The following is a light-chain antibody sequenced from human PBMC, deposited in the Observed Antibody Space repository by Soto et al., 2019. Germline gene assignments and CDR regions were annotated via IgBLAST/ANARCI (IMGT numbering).Light chain of an antibody. J-gene: IGKJ4*01. Sequence: IQLTQSPSSLSASVGDRVTITCRASQGISSYLGWYQQKPGKAPKLLIYAASTLQSGVPSRFSGSGSGTEFTLTISSLQPDDFATYYCLQHNSYPLTFGGGTKVDIK. CDR3: LQHNSYPLT. CDR2: AAS. V-gene: IGKV1-9*01. CDR1: QGISSY.